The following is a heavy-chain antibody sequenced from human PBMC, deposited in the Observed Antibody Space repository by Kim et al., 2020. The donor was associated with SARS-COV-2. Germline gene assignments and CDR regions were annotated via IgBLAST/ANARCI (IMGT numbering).Heavy chain of an antibody. D-gene: IGHD6-19*01. V-gene: IGHV1-18*01. J-gene: IGHJ4*02. CDR3: ARVLRPPGGWYDY. Sequence: YAEKLQGRVTMTTDTSTGTAYMELRSLRSDDTAVYYCARVLRPPGGWYDYWGQGTLVTVSS.